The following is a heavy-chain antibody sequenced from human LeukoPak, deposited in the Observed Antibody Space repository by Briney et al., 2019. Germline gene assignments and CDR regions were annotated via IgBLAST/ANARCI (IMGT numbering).Heavy chain of an antibody. CDR3: ARAQGYCSGGSCYEWFDP. V-gene: IGHV1-2*06. D-gene: IGHD2-15*01. CDR1: GYTFTGYY. J-gene: IGHJ5*02. Sequence: ASVKVSCKASGYTFTGYYMHLVRQAPGQGLEWMGRINPNSGGTNYAQKFQGRVTMTRDTSISTAYMELSRLRSDDTAVYYCARAQGYCSGGSCYEWFDPWGQGTLVTVSS. CDR2: INPNSGGT.